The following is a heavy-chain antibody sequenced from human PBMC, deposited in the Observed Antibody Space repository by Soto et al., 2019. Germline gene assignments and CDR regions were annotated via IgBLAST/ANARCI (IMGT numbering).Heavy chain of an antibody. CDR1: GFTFSSYS. CDR2: ISSSSSYI. J-gene: IGHJ4*02. D-gene: IGHD5-18*01. V-gene: IGHV3-21*01. CDR3: ARDIPPRGCSDS. Sequence: GGSLRLSCAASGFTFSSYSMNWVRQAPGKGLEWVSSISSSSSYIYYADSVKGRLTISRDNAKNSLYLQMNSLRAEDTAVYYCARDIPPRGCSDSWGQGTLVTVSS.